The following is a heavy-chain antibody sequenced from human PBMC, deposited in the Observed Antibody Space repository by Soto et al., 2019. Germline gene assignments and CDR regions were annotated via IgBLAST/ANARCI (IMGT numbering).Heavy chain of an antibody. J-gene: IGHJ4*02. D-gene: IGHD1-26*01. CDR3: ARQSPDGSYSVYFDY. CDR1: GGSISSSSYY. V-gene: IGHV4-39*01. CDR2: IYYSGST. Sequence: SETLSLTCTVSGGSISSSSYYWGWIRQPPGKGLEWIGSIYYSGSTYYNPSLKSRVTISVDTSKNQFSLKLSSVTAADTAVYYCARQSPDGSYSVYFDYWGQGTLVTV.